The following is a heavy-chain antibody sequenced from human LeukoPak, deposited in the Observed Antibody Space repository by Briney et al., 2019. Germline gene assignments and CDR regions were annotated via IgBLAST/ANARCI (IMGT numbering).Heavy chain of an antibody. V-gene: IGHV4-34*01. CDR2: INHSGST. J-gene: IGHJ4*02. Sequence: PSETLSLTCAVYGGSFSGYYWSWIRQPPGKGLEWIGEINHSGSTNYNPSLKSRVTISVDTSKNQFSLKLSSVTAADTAVYYCASTLAAAAKDYWGQGTLVTVSS. CDR1: GGSFSGYY. D-gene: IGHD6-13*01. CDR3: ASTLAAAAKDY.